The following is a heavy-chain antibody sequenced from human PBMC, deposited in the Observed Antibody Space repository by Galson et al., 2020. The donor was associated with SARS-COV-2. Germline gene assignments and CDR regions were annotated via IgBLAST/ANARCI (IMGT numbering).Heavy chain of an antibody. CDR2: ISGSGGST. D-gene: IGHD3-22*01. CDR1: GFTFSSYA. CDR3: AKIYYDSSGYFSPSGHTQYYFDY. J-gene: IGHJ4*02. Sequence: GESLKISCAASGFTFSSYAMSWVRQAPGKGLEWVSAISGSGGSTYYADSVKGRFTISRDNSKNTLYLQMNSLRAEDTAVYYCAKIYYDSSGYFSPSGHTQYYFDYWGQGTLVTVSS. V-gene: IGHV3-23*01.